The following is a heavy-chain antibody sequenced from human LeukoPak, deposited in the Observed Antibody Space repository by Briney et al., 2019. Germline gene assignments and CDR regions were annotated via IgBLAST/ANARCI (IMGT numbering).Heavy chain of an antibody. V-gene: IGHV4-59*08. J-gene: IGHJ4*02. CDR3: ARGGRYFDWLPLDY. CDR2: IYCSGST. D-gene: IGHD3-9*01. CDR1: GGSISSYY. Sequence: SETLSLTCTVSGGSISSYYWSWIRQPPGKGLEWIGYIYCSGSTNYNPSLKSRVTISVDTSKNQFSLKLSSVTAADTAVYYCARGGRYFDWLPLDYWGQGTLVTVSS.